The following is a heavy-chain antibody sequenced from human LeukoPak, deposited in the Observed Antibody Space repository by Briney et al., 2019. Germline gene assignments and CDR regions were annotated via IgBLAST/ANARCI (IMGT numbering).Heavy chain of an antibody. CDR3: AKDTPQLLLVSFFDY. CDR1: GFTFSSYG. Sequence: GGSLRLSCAVSGFTFSSYGMHWVRQAPGKGLEWVAFIRYDGSNKYYADSVKGRFTISRDNSKNTLYLQMNSLRAEDTAVYYCAKDTPQLLLVSFFDYWGQGTLVTVSS. D-gene: IGHD2-15*01. V-gene: IGHV3-30*02. CDR2: IRYDGSNK. J-gene: IGHJ4*02.